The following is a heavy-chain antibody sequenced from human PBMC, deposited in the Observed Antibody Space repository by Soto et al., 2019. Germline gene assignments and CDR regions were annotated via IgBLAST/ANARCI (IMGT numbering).Heavy chain of an antibody. Sequence: QVQLVESGGGVVQPGRSLRLSCAASGFTFSSYGMHWVRQAPGKGLERVAVIWYDGSNKYYADSVKGRFTISRDNSKNTLYLQMNSLRAEDTAVYYCARDRYDYVWGSYRYRYFDYWGQGTLVTVSS. CDR3: ARDRYDYVWGSYRYRYFDY. J-gene: IGHJ4*02. CDR2: IWYDGSNK. CDR1: GFTFSSYG. D-gene: IGHD3-16*02. V-gene: IGHV3-33*01.